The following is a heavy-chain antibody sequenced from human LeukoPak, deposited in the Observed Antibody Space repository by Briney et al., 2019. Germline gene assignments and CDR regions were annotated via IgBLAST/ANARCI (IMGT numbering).Heavy chain of an antibody. CDR1: GFTFSSYA. V-gene: IGHV3-23*01. CDR2: ISGSGGTT. J-gene: IGHJ6*03. Sequence: GGSLRLSCAACGFTFSSYAMSWVRQAPGKGLEWVSVISGSGGTTYYADSVKGRFTISRDNSKNTLYLQMNSLRAEDTAVYYCAKNRVGGLHYYMDVWGKGTTVTVSS. D-gene: IGHD4-23*01. CDR3: AKNRVGGLHYYMDV.